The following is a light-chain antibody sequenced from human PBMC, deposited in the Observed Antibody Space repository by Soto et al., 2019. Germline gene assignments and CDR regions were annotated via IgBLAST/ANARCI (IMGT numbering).Light chain of an antibody. J-gene: IGLJ3*02. CDR2: GVS. CDR1: SSDVGTYNY. Sequence: QSALTQPASVSGSPGQSIIISCTGTSSDVGTYNYVSWYQQHPGKAPKLMIYGVSNRPSGIPNRFSGSKSGNTASLTISGLQAEDEADYYCNSYTTTSTVVFGGGTKVTVL. CDR3: NSYTTTSTVV. V-gene: IGLV2-14*01.